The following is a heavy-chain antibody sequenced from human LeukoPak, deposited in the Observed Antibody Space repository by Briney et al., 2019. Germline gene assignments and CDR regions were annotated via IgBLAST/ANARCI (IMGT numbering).Heavy chain of an antibody. CDR1: GYIFTGYY. D-gene: IGHD5-18*01. CDR3: ARGGPPKTWIQLWGWFDP. J-gene: IGHJ5*02. Sequence: GASVKVSCKASGYIFTGYYMHWVRQAPGQGLEWMGWINPNSGDTNYAQKFQGRVTMTRDTSISTAYMELSRLRSDDTAVYYCARGGPPKTWIQLWGWFDPWGQGTLVTVSS. CDR2: INPNSGDT. V-gene: IGHV1-2*02.